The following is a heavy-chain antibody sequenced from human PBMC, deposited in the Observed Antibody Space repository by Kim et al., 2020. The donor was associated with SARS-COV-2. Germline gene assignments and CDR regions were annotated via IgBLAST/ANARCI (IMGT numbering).Heavy chain of an antibody. Sequence: YRKSVSGRLTISRDNSKNTLHLQMNSLRAEDTAVYYSARGRADGAVDWFDAGGQGTLVTVS. CDR3: ARGRADGAVDWFDA. J-gene: IGHJ5*02. V-gene: IGHV3-23*01. D-gene: IGHD2-8*02.